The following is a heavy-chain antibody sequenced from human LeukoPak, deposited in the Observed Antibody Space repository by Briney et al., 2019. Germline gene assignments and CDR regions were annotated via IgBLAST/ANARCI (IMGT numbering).Heavy chain of an antibody. D-gene: IGHD5-12*01. Sequence: SETLSLTCTVSGGSISSYYWSWIRQPPGKGLEWIGYIYYSGSTNYNPSLKSRVTISVDTSKNQFSPKLSSVTAADTAVYYCARELGGYSGYDLNWFDPWGQGTLVTVSS. CDR3: ARELGGYSGYDLNWFDP. J-gene: IGHJ5*02. CDR2: IYYSGST. V-gene: IGHV4-59*01. CDR1: GGSISSYY.